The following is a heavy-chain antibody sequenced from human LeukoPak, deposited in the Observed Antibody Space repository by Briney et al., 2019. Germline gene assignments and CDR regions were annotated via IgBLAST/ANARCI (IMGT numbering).Heavy chain of an antibody. Sequence: SETLSLTCAVYGGSFSGYYWSWIRQPPGKGLEWIGEINHSGSTNYNPSLKSRVTISVDTSKNQFSLKLSSVTAADTAVHYCARAGGSQTDFDYWGQGTLVTVSS. D-gene: IGHD1-26*01. CDR2: INHSGST. V-gene: IGHV4-34*01. CDR1: GGSFSGYY. J-gene: IGHJ4*02. CDR3: ARAGGSQTDFDY.